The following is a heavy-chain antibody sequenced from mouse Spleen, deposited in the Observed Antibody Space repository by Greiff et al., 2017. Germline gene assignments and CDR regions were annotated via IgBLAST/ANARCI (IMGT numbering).Heavy chain of an antibody. CDR2: ISSGSSTI. D-gene: IGHD2-4*01. J-gene: IGHJ2*01. Sequence: EVKLMESGGGLVQPGGSRKLSCAASGFTFSSFGMHWVRQAPEKGLEWVAYISSGSSTIYYADTVKGRSTISRDNPKNTLFLQMTSLRSEDTAMYYCARGDYDDGGFGYWGQGTTLTGSS. CDR3: ARGDYDDGGFGY. V-gene: IGHV5-17*02. CDR1: GFTFSSFG.